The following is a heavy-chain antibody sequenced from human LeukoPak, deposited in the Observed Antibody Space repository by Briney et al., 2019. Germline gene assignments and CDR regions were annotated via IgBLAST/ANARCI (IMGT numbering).Heavy chain of an antibody. CDR3: AKDISV. CDR2: ISYDGSNK. J-gene: IGHJ4*02. D-gene: IGHD2/OR15-2a*01. V-gene: IGHV3-30*18. CDR1: GFTFSSYG. Sequence: GRSLRLSCAASGFTFSSYGMHWVRQAPGKGLEWVAVISYDGSNKYYADSVKGRFTISRDNSKNTLYLQMNSLRAEDTAVYCCAKDISVWGQGTLVTVSS.